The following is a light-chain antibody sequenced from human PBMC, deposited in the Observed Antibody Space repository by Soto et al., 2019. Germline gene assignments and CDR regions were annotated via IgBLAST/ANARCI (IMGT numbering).Light chain of an antibody. J-gene: IGKJ4*01. Sequence: DIQLTQSPSFLSASVGGRVTITCRASQGISDSLAWYQQKPGKAPNLLIYAPSTLQSGVPSRFTGSGSGTEFTLTISSLQHEDFTTYYCQQLNTYPPTFGGGTKVELK. CDR1: QGISDS. CDR2: APS. V-gene: IGKV1-9*01. CDR3: QQLNTYPPT.